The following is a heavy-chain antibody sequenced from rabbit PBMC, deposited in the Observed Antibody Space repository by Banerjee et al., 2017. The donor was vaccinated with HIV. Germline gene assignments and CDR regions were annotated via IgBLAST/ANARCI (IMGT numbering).Heavy chain of an antibody. V-gene: IGHV1S45*01. CDR1: GIDFSGYYY. D-gene: IGHD7-1*01. J-gene: IGHJ4*01. CDR3: ARGDGAYAGYDGL. Sequence: QEQLVESGGGLVQPGGSLKLTCKASGIDFSGYYYMCWVRQAPGKGPEWIACIYNGDGSTYYASWAKGRFTISKTSSTTVTLQMTSLTAADTATYFCARGDGAYAGYDGLWGPGTLVTVS. CDR2: IYNGDGST.